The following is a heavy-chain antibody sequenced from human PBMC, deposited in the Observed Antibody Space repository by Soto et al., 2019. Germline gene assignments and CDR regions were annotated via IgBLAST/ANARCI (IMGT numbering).Heavy chain of an antibody. V-gene: IGHV3-7*01. Sequence: PGGSLRLSCAASGFTFSSYWMSWVRQAPGKGLEWVANIKQDGSEKYNVDFVKGRFTISSDNAKNSLYLQMNSLRVEDTAVYYCARAYGSGSLSGYWGQGTLVTVSS. CDR1: GFTFSSYW. J-gene: IGHJ4*02. CDR3: ARAYGSGSLSGY. D-gene: IGHD3-10*01. CDR2: IKQDGSEK.